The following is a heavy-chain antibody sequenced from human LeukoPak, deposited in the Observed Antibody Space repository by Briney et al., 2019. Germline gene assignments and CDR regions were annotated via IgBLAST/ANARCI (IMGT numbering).Heavy chain of an antibody. CDR1: GFTFSSYA. CDR3: AKGSGSYSFRWYFDL. D-gene: IGHD1-26*01. V-gene: IGHV3-23*01. J-gene: IGHJ2*01. CDR2: ISGSGGST. Sequence: GGSLRLSCAASGFTFSSYAMSWVRQAPGKGLEWVSAISGSGGSTYYADSVKGRFTISRDNSRNTLYLQMNSLRAEDTAVYYCAKGSGSYSFRWYFDLWGRGTLVTVSS.